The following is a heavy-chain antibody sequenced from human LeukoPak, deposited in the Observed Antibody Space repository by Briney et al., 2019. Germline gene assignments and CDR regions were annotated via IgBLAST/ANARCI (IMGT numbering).Heavy chain of an antibody. V-gene: IGHV4-4*07. CDR2: TYTSGST. Sequence: SETLSLTCTVSGGSISSYYWNWIRQPPGKGLEWIGRTYTSGSTNYNPSLKSRVTISVDKSKNQFSLKLSSVTAADTAVYYCARDHRGITMATNWFDPWGQGTLVTVSS. D-gene: IGHD3-10*01. J-gene: IGHJ5*02. CDR3: ARDHRGITMATNWFDP. CDR1: GGSISSYY.